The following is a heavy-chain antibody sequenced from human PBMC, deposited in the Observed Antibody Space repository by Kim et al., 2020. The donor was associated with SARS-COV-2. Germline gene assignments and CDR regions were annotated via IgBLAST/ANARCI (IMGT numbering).Heavy chain of an antibody. CDR3: GATYDSSGYYPSSYFDY. V-gene: IGHV3-30*07. Sequence: VKSRFTISRDNSKTTLYLQMNSLGAEDKAVYYCGATYDSSGYYPSSYFDYWGQGTLVTVSS. J-gene: IGHJ4*02. D-gene: IGHD3-22*01.